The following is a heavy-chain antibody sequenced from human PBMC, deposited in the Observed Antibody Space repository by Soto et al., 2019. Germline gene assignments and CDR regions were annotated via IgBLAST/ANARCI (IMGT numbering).Heavy chain of an antibody. V-gene: IGHV4-59*01. J-gene: IGHJ5*02. CDR2: IYYSGST. Sequence: SETKSLTYSVSGCYIGGFDLSLIRPQPGKGLEWIGYIYYSGSTNYNPSLKSRVTISVDTSKNQFSLKLSSVTAADTAVYYCARQVVPSIAARREWFDPWGQGTLVTVSS. CDR3: ARQVVPSIAARREWFDP. CDR1: GCYIGGFD. D-gene: IGHD6-6*01.